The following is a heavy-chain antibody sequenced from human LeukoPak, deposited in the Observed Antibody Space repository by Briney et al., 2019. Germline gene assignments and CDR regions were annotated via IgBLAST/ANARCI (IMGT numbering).Heavy chain of an antibody. CDR2: ISAYNGNT. CDR1: GYTFTSYG. Sequence: AAVNVSFKSSGYTFTSYGISWVRQAPGQGLEWMGWISAYNGNTNYAQKRQGRVNMTTDKSMSTAYMELRSLRYDDTDVYYCARDRSTLYSSGWYGTWPYNWFDPWGQGTLVTVSS. D-gene: IGHD6-19*01. V-gene: IGHV1-18*01. J-gene: IGHJ5*02. CDR3: ARDRSTLYSSGWYGTWPYNWFDP.